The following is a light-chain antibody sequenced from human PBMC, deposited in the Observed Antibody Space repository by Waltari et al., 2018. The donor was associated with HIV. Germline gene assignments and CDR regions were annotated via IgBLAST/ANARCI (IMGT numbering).Light chain of an antibody. V-gene: IGKV2-28*01. CDR1: QSLLHPNGQNY. J-gene: IGKJ1*01. CDR2: LGS. CDR3: MHGQQTPV. Sequence: DIAMIQSPDSLAVSRGEPASIPCRSSQSLLHPNGQNYLDWYIHRPGQAPELLIYLGSRRASGVPDRIAGSGSGTDFILKISRVEPEDVGVYFCMHGQQTPVFGQGTKVEVK.